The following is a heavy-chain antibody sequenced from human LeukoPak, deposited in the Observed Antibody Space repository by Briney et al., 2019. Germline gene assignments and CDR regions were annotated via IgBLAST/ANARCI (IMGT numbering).Heavy chain of an antibody. CDR2: IYTSGST. D-gene: IGHD1-26*01. J-gene: IGHJ4*02. V-gene: IGHV4-4*07. CDR1: GGSISSYY. CDR3: ARSEISGSYFDY. Sequence: SETLSLTCTVSGGSISSYYWSWIRQPAAKGLEWIGRIYTSGSTNYNPSLQSRVTMSVDTSKNQFSLKLSSVTAADTAVYYCARSEISGSYFDYWGQGTLVTVSS.